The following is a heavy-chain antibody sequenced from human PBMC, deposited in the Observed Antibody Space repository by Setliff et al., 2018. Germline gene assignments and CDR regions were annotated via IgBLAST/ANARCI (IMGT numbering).Heavy chain of an antibody. CDR2: ISAYTGNT. J-gene: IGHJ4*02. V-gene: IGHV1-18*01. CDR3: LRLVRYCTKIAYQATSGDEV. D-gene: IGHD2-8*01. CDR1: GYTFTNYG. Sequence: GASVKVSCKASGYTFTNYGISWVRQAPGQGLEWMGWISAYTGNTYSAQKFQDRITLTTDTSTNTGYLELRGLRSDDTAVYYCLRLVRYCTKIAYQATSGDEVWGLGTLVTVSS.